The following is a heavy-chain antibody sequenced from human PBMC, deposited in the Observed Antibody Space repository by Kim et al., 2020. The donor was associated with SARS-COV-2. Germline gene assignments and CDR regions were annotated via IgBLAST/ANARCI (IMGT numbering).Heavy chain of an antibody. CDR1: GYTFTSYA. J-gene: IGHJ6*02. D-gene: IGHD2-15*01. Sequence: ASVNVSCKASGYTFTSYAMHWVRQAPGQRLEWMGWINAGNGNTKYSQKFQGRVTITRDTSASTAYMELSSLRSEDTAVYYCARTVGCSGGSCYSKNNYYYGMDVWGQGTTVTVSS. V-gene: IGHV1-3*01. CDR3: ARTVGCSGGSCYSKNNYYYGMDV. CDR2: INAGNGNT.